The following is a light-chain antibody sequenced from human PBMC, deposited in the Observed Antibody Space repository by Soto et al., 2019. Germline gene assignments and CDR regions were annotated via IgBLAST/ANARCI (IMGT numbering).Light chain of an antibody. J-gene: IGKJ4*01. CDR1: QSVSTY. Sequence: IVLTQSPATLSLSPGERATLSCRASQSVSTYLAWYQQKSGQAPRLLIYDVSKRATGIPPRFSGSGAGTDFTLTISSLEPEASATYYCQRRRSSLTFGGGTKVDIK. CDR2: DVS. CDR3: QRRRSSLT. V-gene: IGKV3-11*01.